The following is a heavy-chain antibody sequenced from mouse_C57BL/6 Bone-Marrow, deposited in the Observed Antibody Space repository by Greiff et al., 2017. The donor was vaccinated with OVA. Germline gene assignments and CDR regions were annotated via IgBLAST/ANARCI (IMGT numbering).Heavy chain of an antibody. CDR2: IDPNSGGT. CDR1: GYTFTSYW. CDR3: ARNGEIHYYGSSHYAMDY. Sequence: QVHVKQPGAELVKPGASVKLSCKASGYTFTSYWMHWVKQRPGRGLEWIGRIDPNSGGTKYNEKFKSKATLTVDKPSSTAYMQLSSLTSEDSAVYYCARNGEIHYYGSSHYAMDYWGQGTSVTVSS. D-gene: IGHD1-1*01. J-gene: IGHJ4*01. V-gene: IGHV1-72*01.